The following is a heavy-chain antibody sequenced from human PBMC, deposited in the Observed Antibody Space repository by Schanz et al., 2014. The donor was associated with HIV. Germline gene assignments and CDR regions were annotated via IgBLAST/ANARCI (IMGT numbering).Heavy chain of an antibody. CDR1: GFTFNSYG. V-gene: IGHV3-30*18. Sequence: QVQLVESGGGVVQPGRSLRLSCAASGFTFNSYGMYWVRQAPGKGLEWEAVISHDGSKKYYADSVRGRITISRDNSKNTLYLQMNSLRADDTAVYYCAKGWRGYSISSWVDYWGQGTLVTVSS. J-gene: IGHJ4*02. D-gene: IGHD6-6*01. CDR3: AKGWRGYSISSWVDY. CDR2: ISHDGSKK.